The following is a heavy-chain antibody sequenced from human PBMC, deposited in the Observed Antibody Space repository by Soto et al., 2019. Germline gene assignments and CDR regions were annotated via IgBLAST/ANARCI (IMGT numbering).Heavy chain of an antibody. CDR3: AREISGSYRFDY. CDR1: GYSFTSYD. V-gene: IGHV1-8*01. D-gene: IGHD1-26*01. CDR2: MNPNSGNT. Sequence: QVQLAQSGAEVKKPGASVKVSCKASGYSFTSYDINWVREATGQGLEWMGWMNPNSGNTAYAQKFQGRVTMTRNTSISTAYMELSSLRSEDTAVYYCAREISGSYRFDYWGQGTLVTVSS. J-gene: IGHJ4*02.